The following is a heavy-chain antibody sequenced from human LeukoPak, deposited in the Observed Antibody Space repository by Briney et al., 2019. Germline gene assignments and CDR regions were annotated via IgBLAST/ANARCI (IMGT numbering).Heavy chain of an antibody. CDR2: FDPEDGET. D-gene: IGHD3-22*01. J-gene: IGHJ4*02. CDR1: GYTLTELS. V-gene: IGHV1-24*01. Sequence: ASVKVSCKVSGYTLTELSMHWVRQAPGKGLEWMGGFDPEDGETIYAQKFQGRVTMTEDTSTDTAYMELSSLRSEDTAVYYCATDSSGYYDSSGYYRFDYRGQGTLVTVSS. CDR3: ATDSSGYYDSSGYYRFDY.